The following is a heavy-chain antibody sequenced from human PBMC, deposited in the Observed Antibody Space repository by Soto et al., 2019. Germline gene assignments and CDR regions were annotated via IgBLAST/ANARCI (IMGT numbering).Heavy chain of an antibody. Sequence: QITLKESGPTLVKPTQTLTLTCTFSGFSLTTRGVGVGWIRQPPGKALECLALIYWDDDKRYSPSLQSRLSRXKXTXXNQVVLTITNVDPVDTATYYCAHIPNYYQYDWFDPWGQGTLVSVSS. V-gene: IGHV2-5*02. CDR1: GFSLTTRGVG. D-gene: IGHD3-16*01. J-gene: IGHJ5*02. CDR2: IYWDDDK. CDR3: AHIPNYYQYDWFDP.